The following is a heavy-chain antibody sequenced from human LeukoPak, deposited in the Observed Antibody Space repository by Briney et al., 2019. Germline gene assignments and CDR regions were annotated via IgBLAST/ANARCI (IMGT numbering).Heavy chain of an antibody. CDR2: ITASDTTK. Sequence: GGSLRLSCAASGLTFSSYNMNWVRQAPGKGPEGVAYITASDTTKYYAVSVKARFTIYREYPKKSLFLHKQSLRAEDTAVYYCAAAAAFSSSWRSWGEGTVVSVSS. CDR3: AAAAAFSSSWRS. V-gene: IGHV3-48*01. D-gene: IGHD6-13*01. CDR1: GLTFSSYN. J-gene: IGHJ5*02.